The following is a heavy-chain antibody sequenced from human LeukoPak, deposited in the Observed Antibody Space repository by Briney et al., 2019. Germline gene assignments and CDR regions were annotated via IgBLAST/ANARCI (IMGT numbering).Heavy chain of an antibody. CDR3: ARDRNIVVVPAAIPVPWWFDP. J-gene: IGHJ5*02. CDR1: GYTFTSYG. D-gene: IGHD2-2*01. CDR2: ISAYNGNT. V-gene: IGHV1-18*01. Sequence: ASVKVSRKASGYTFTSYGISWVRQAPGQGLERIGGISAYNGNTNYAQKLQGRGTMPTDTSTSTAYMELRSLTSDDTAVYYCARDRNIVVVPAAIPVPWWFDPWGQGTLVTVSS.